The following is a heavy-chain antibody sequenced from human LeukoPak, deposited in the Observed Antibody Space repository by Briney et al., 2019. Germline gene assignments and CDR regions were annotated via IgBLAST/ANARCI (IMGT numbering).Heavy chain of an antibody. Sequence: GGSLRLSCAASGHTFSSYSMNWVRQAPGKGLEWVSSISSSSSYIYYADSVKGRFTISRDNAKNSLYLQMNSLRAEDTAVYYCARDHAWVGATYFDYWGQGTLVTVSS. CDR3: ARDHAWVGATYFDY. J-gene: IGHJ4*02. CDR2: ISSSSSYI. V-gene: IGHV3-21*01. CDR1: GHTFSSYS. D-gene: IGHD1-26*01.